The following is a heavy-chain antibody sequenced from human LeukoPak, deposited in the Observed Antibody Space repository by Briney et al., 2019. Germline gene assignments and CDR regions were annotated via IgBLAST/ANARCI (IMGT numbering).Heavy chain of an antibody. CDR2: ISYDGSNK. J-gene: IGHJ4*02. CDR3: ARDEGYSSSWYAY. V-gene: IGHV3-30-3*01. D-gene: IGHD6-13*01. Sequence: GGSLRLSCAASGFTFSSYAMHWVRQAPGKGLEWVAVISYDGSNKYYADSVKGRFTISRDNSKNTLYLQMNSLRAEDTAVYYCARDEGYSSSWYAYWGQGTLVTVSS. CDR1: GFTFSSYA.